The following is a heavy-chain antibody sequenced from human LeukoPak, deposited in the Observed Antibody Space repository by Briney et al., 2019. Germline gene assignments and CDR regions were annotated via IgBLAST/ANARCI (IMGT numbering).Heavy chain of an antibody. CDR2: IYHSGST. J-gene: IGHJ4*02. D-gene: IGHD3-9*01. CDR1: GYSISSGYY. Sequence: SETLSLTCAVSGYSISSGYYWGWIRQPPGKGVEWIGSIYHSGSTYYNPSLKSRVTISVDTSKNQFSLKLSSVTAADTAVYYCAREVLRYFDWPLDYWGQGTLVTVSS. CDR3: AREVLRYFDWPLDY. V-gene: IGHV4-38-2*02.